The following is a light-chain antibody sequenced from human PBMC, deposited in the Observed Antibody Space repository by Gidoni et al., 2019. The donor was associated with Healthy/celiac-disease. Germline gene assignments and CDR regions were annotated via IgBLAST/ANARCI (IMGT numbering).Light chain of an antibody. V-gene: IGKV1-39*01. CDR2: AAS. CDR3: QQSYSTLR. J-gene: IGKJ1*01. Sequence: DIQMTQSPSSLSASVGDRVTITCRASQSISSYLNWYQQKPGKAPKLLIYAASSLQRGVPSRFSGSGSGTDFTLTISSLQPEDFATYYCQQSYSTLRFGQGTKVEIK. CDR1: QSISSY.